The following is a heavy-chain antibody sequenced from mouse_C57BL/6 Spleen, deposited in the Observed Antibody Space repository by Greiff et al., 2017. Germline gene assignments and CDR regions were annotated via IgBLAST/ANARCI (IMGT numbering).Heavy chain of an antibody. J-gene: IGHJ2*01. CDR2: ISSGGSYT. Sequence: EVQGVESGGDLVKPGGSLKLSCAASGFTFSSYGMSWVRQTPDKRLEWVATISSGGSYTYYPDSVKGRFPISSDTAKNTLYLQMSSLKSEDTAMYYCARLGDGYYGYFGCWGQGTTLTVSS. D-gene: IGHD2-3*01. CDR1: GFTFSSYG. V-gene: IGHV5-6*01. CDR3: ARLGDGYYGYFGC.